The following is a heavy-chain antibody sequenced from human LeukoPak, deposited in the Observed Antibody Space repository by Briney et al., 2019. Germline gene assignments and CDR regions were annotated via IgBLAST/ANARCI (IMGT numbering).Heavy chain of an antibody. Sequence: GGSLRLSCAASGFTFSSYSMNWVRQAPGKGLEWVSYISSSSSNIYYADSVKGRFTISRDNAKNSLYLQMNSLRAEDTAVYYCARDVLRFLEWPPYFDYWGQGTLVTVSS. V-gene: IGHV3-48*01. CDR2: ISSSSSNI. J-gene: IGHJ4*02. CDR3: ARDVLRFLEWPPYFDY. CDR1: GFTFSSYS. D-gene: IGHD3-3*01.